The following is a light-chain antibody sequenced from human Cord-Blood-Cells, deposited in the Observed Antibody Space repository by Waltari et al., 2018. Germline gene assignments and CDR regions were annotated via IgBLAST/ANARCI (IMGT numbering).Light chain of an antibody. CDR2: GAS. J-gene: IGKJ1*01. CDR1: QSVSSSY. CDR3: QQYGSSPRT. Sequence: EIVLTQSPGTLSLSPGERATLSCRARQSVSSSYLAWYQQKPGQAPRLLIYGASNMATGIPDRFSGSGSGTDFTLTISRLEPEDFAVYYCQQYGSSPRTFGQGTKVEIK. V-gene: IGKV3-20*01.